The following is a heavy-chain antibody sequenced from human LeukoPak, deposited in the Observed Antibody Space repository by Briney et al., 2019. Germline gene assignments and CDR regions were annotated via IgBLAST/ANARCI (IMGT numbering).Heavy chain of an antibody. V-gene: IGHV4-59*01. D-gene: IGHD4-17*01. J-gene: IGHJ4*02. CDR3: ARAWDGDYLSMDY. CDR2: IYYSGST. CDR1: GGSISSYY. Sequence: SETLSLTCTVSGGSISSYYWSWIRQPPGKGLEWIGYIYYSGSTNYNPSLKSRVTISVDTSMNQFSLKLSSVTAADTAVYYCARAWDGDYLSMDYWGQGTPVTVSS.